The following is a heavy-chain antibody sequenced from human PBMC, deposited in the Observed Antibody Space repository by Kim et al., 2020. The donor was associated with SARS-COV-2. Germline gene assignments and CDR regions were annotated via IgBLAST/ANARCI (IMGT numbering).Heavy chain of an antibody. CDR2: ISYDGSNK. CDR3: ARDGWGIVVVIAIRANKYYYYGMDV. D-gene: IGHD2-21*01. J-gene: IGHJ6*02. CDR1: GFTFSSYA. Sequence: GGSLRLSCAASGFTFSSYAMHWVRQAPGKGLEWVAVISYDGSNKYYADSVKGRFTISRDNSKNTLYLQMNSLRAEDTAVYYCARDGWGIVVVIAIRANKYYYYGMDVWGQGTTVTVSS. V-gene: IGHV3-30-3*01.